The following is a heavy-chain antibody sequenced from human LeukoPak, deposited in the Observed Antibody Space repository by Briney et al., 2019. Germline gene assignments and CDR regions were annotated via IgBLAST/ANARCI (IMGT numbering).Heavy chain of an antibody. CDR1: GYTFTSYG. D-gene: IGHD3-10*01. J-gene: IGHJ4*02. CDR3: ARDKTRSGSYYIAPDHFDY. CDR2: ISAYNGNT. Sequence: GASVKVSCKASGYTFTSYGISWVRQAPGQGLEWMGWISAYNGNTNYAQKLQGGVTMTTDTSTSTAYMELRSLRSDDTAVYYCARDKTRSGSYYIAPDHFDYWGQGTLVTVSS. V-gene: IGHV1-18*01.